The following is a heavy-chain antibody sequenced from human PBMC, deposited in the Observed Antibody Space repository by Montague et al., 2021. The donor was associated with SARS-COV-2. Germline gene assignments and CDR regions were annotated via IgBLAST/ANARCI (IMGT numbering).Heavy chain of an antibody. CDR3: ARDGSLVRGGYFNYDMDV. D-gene: IGHD3-10*01. V-gene: IGHV3-33*01. J-gene: IGHJ6*02. CDR1: GFNFRTYG. CDR2: IWYDGSNK. Sequence: SLRLSCAASGFNFRTYGMHWVRQAPGKGLEWVAVIWYDGSNKDYADSVKGRFTISRDNFQNTLYLLMINLRAEDTAVYYCARDGSLVRGGYFNYDMDVWGQGTTVTVS.